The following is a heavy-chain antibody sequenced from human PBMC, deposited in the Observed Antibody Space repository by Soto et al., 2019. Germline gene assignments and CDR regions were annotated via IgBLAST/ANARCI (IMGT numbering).Heavy chain of an antibody. CDR2: IWYDGSNK. CDR3: ARDNIRDRYFQY. D-gene: IGHD2-21*01. CDR1: GFTFSFYG. J-gene: IGHJ1*01. V-gene: IGHV3-33*01. Sequence: QVQLVESGGGVVQPGRSLRLSCAVSGFTFSFYGMHWVRQAPGKGLEWVAVIWYDGSNKYYADSVKGRFTISRDNSKNTLYLQMNSLRAEGTAVYYCARDNIRDRYFQYWGQGSLVTVSS.